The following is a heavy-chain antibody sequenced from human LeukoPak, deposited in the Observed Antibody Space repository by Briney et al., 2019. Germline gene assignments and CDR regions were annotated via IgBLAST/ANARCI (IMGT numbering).Heavy chain of an antibody. D-gene: IGHD1-7*01. Sequence: PSETLSLTCTVSGGSISSNYWSWIRQPPGKGLEWIGYMYYSGTTKYNPSLKSRVTMSVDTSKNQLSLKLTSVTAADTAVYYCARVLLAGTTDYWGQGTLVTVSS. CDR2: MYYSGTT. CDR3: ARVLLAGTTDY. V-gene: IGHV4-59*01. J-gene: IGHJ4*02. CDR1: GGSISSNY.